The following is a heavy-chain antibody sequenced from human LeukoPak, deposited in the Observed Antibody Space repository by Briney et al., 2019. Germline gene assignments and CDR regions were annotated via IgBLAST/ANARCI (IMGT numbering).Heavy chain of an antibody. CDR1: GYTFTGYY. Sequence: VASVKVSCKASGYTFTGYYIHWVRQAPGQGLEWMGWINPNSGGTNYAQKFQGRVTMTRDTSISTAYMELSRLRSDDTAMYYCARGLRGSPAFDYWGQGTLVTVSS. D-gene: IGHD2-2*01. V-gene: IGHV1-2*02. CDR2: INPNSGGT. J-gene: IGHJ4*02. CDR3: ARGLRGSPAFDY.